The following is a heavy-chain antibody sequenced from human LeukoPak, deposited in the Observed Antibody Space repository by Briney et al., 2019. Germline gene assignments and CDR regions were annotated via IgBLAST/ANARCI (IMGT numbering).Heavy chain of an antibody. CDR3: ARELSGSRFDY. J-gene: IGHJ4*02. D-gene: IGHD3-16*02. CDR1: GFTFSSYS. V-gene: IGHV3-21*01. CDR2: ISSSSSYI. Sequence: GGSLRLSCAASGFTFSSYSMNWVRQAPGKGLEWVSSISSSSSYIYYADSVKGRFTISRDNAKNSLYLQMNSLGAEDTAVYSCARELSGSRFDYWGQGTLVTVSS.